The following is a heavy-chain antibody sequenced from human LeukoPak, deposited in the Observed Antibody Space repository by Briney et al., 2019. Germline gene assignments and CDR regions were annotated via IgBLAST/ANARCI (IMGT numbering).Heavy chain of an antibody. CDR3: ARELYSYGSLGIDY. CDR1: GYTFTSYG. V-gene: IGHV1-18*01. CDR2: ISAYNGNT. J-gene: IGHJ4*02. Sequence: AASVKVSCKASGYTFTSYGISWVRQAPGQGLEWMGWISAYNGNTNYAQKLQGRGTMTTDTSTSTAYMELRSLRSDDTAVYYCARELYSYGSLGIDYWGQGTLVTVSS. D-gene: IGHD5-18*01.